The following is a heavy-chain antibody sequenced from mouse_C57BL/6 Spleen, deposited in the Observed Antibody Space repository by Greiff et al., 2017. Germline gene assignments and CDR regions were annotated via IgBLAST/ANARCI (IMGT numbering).Heavy chain of an antibody. CDR2: INPNNGGT. D-gene: IGHD2-4*01. CDR1: GYTFTDYY. CDR3: ARDDYDHWYFDV. J-gene: IGHJ1*03. Sequence: EVQLQQSGPELVKPGASVKISCKASGYTFTDYYMNWVKQSHGKSLEWIGDINPNNGGTSYNQKFKGKATLTVDKSSSTAYMELRSLTSEDSAVYYCARDDYDHWYFDVWGTGTTVTVSS. V-gene: IGHV1-26*01.